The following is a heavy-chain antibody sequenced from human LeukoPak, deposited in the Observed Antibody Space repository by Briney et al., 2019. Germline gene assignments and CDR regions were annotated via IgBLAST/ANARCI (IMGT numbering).Heavy chain of an antibody. Sequence: GGSLRLSCAASGFTFSSYAMHWVRQAPGKGLEWVAVISYDGSNKYYADSVKGRFTISRDNSKNTLYLQMNSLRAEDTAVYYCARESDDSGAFDVWGQGTMVTVSS. V-gene: IGHV3-30*04. J-gene: IGHJ3*01. CDR1: GFTFSSYA. D-gene: IGHD4/OR15-4a*01. CDR2: ISYDGSNK. CDR3: ARESDDSGAFDV.